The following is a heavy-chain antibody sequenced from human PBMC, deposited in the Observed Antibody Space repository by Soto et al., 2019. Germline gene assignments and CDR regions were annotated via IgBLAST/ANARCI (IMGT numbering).Heavy chain of an antibody. CDR3: TTLHSYGLDY. D-gene: IGHD5-18*01. J-gene: IGHJ4*02. Sequence: GGSLRLSCAASGFTFNNAWMSWVRQAPGQGLEWVGHIKSKSDGGTPDYAAPVKGRFSISRDDSKNTVYVQMHSLKTEDTAVYYCTTLHSYGLDYWGQGALVTVSS. V-gene: IGHV3-15*01. CDR1: GFTFNNAW. CDR2: IKSKSDGGTP.